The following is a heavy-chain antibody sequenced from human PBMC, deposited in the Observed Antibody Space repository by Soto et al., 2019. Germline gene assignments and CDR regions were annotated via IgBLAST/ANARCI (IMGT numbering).Heavy chain of an antibody. J-gene: IGHJ4*02. D-gene: IGHD1-26*01. CDR3: ARERRGSYPSYFDY. CDR2: IISSGSTI. V-gene: IGHV3-11*01. Sequence: PXGSLILSCAASGFTFSDYYMSWIRQAPGKGLDWVSYIISSGSTIYYADSVKGRFTISRDNAKNSLYLQMNSLRAEDTAVYYCARERRGSYPSYFDYWGQGNLVTVSS. CDR1: GFTFSDYY.